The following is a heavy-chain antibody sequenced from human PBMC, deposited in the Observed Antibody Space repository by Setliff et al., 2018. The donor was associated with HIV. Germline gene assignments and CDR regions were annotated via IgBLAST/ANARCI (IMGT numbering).Heavy chain of an antibody. CDR3: ARHRSYGDYDPNWFDP. CDR2: IYFSGST. Sequence: PSETLSLTCTVSGGSLSTSSFYWGWIRQPPGKGLQWIGSIYFSGSTYYNPSLKSRVTISVDTSKNQLSLKLRSVTAADTGIYYCARHRSYGDYDPNWFDPWGQGTLVTVSS. D-gene: IGHD4-17*01. V-gene: IGHV4-39*01. J-gene: IGHJ5*02. CDR1: GGSLSTSSFY.